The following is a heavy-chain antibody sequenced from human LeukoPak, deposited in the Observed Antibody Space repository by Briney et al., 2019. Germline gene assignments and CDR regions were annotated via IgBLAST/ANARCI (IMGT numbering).Heavy chain of an antibody. J-gene: IGHJ3*02. CDR3: ATDSSGYLGAFDI. D-gene: IGHD3-22*01. CDR1: GGSISSGGYS. V-gene: IGHV4-30-2*01. Sequence: SQTLSLTCAVSGGSISSGGYSWSWIRQPPGKGLEWIGYIYHSGSTYYNPSLKSRVTISVDRSKNQFSLKLSSVTAADTAVYYCATDSSGYLGAFDIWGQGPMVTVSS. CDR2: IYHSGST.